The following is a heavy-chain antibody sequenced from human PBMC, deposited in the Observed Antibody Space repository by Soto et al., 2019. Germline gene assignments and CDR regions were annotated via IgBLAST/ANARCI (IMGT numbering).Heavy chain of an antibody. Sequence: XXTLSLPCAVYGGSFSGYYWXWIRQPPGKGLEWIGEINHSGSTNYNPSLKSRVTISVDTSKNQFSLKLSSVNAADTAVYYCARSLSLRVLNRLDYWGQGTLVTVSS. V-gene: IGHV4-34*01. CDR2: INHSGST. CDR1: GGSFSGYY. CDR3: ARSLSLRVLNRLDY. J-gene: IGHJ4*02. D-gene: IGHD2-8*02.